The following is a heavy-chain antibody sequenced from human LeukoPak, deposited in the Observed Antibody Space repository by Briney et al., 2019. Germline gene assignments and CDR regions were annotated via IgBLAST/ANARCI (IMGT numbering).Heavy chain of an antibody. CDR3: AREVCSGGSCPIYYYYYYMDV. J-gene: IGHJ6*03. V-gene: IGHV6-1*01. CDR1: GDSVSSNSAA. CDR2: TYYRSKWYN. Sequence: SQTLSLTCAISGDSVSSNSAAWNWIRQSPSRGLEWLGRTYYRSKWYNDYAVSVKSRITINPDTSKNQFSLQLNSVTPEDTAVYYCAREVCSGGSCPIYYYYYYMDVWGKGTTVTVSS. D-gene: IGHD2-15*01.